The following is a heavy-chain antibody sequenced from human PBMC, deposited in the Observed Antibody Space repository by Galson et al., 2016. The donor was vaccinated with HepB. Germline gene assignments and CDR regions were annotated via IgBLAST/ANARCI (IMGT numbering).Heavy chain of an antibody. CDR1: GYSFRSYA. J-gene: IGHJ4*02. V-gene: IGHV5-51*01. CDR3: ARLSPYTYGREFDY. D-gene: IGHD5-18*01. Sequence: QSGAEVKKPGESLSISCKGFGYSFRSYAITWVRQMPGKGLEWVGIIYPGDSDTRYSPSFQGQVTISADNSITTAYLQWSSLKASDTAMYYCARLSPYTYGREFDYWGQGILVTVSS. CDR2: IYPGDSDT.